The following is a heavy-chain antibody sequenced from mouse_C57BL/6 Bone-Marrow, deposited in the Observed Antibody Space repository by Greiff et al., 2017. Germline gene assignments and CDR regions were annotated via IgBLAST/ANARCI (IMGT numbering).Heavy chain of an antibody. CDR3: AREEDDYDAYYYAMDY. CDR1: GYTFTSYW. D-gene: IGHD2-4*01. V-gene: IGHV1-7*01. J-gene: IGHJ4*01. CDR2: INPSSGYT. Sequence: VQLQESGAELMKPGASVKLSCKATGYTFTSYWMHWVKQRPGQGLEWIGYINPSSGYTKYNQKFKDKATLTADKSSSTAYMQLSSLTYEDSAVYYCAREEDDYDAYYYAMDYWGQGTSVTVSS.